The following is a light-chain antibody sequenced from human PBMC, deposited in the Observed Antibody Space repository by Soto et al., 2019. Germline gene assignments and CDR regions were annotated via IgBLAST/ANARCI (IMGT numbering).Light chain of an antibody. CDR3: QQYNFWQGP. CDR2: GAS. J-gene: IGKJ5*01. Sequence: TLSVSPGERATLSCRASQIIGVDLAWCQQKPRQAPRLLMYGASTRATGFPARFSGSGSGTEFTFTISSLQSEDFTVYCCQQYNFWQGPFGQVGRLEVK. CDR1: QIIGVD. V-gene: IGKV3-15*01.